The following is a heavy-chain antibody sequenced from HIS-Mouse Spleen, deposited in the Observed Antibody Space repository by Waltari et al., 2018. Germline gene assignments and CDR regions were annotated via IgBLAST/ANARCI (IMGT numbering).Heavy chain of an antibody. D-gene: IGHD3-22*01. CDR2: INHSGST. J-gene: IGHJ4*02. V-gene: IGHV4-34*01. Sequence: INHSGSTNYNPSLKSRVTISVDTSKNQFSLKLSSVTAADTAVYYCARGAPVHYYDSSGYRSPSFDYWGQGTLVTVSS. CDR3: ARGAPVHYYDSSGYRSPSFDY.